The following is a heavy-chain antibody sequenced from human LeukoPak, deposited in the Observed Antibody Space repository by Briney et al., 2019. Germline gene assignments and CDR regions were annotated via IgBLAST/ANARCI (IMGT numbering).Heavy chain of an antibody. V-gene: IGHV3-48*01. CDR3: ARLRYYAMDV. CDR2: ISSSSRTI. CDR1: GFTFSTYD. Sequence: GGSLRLSCAASGFTFSTYDMDWVRQAPGKGLEWVSYISSSSRTISYADSVKGRFTISRDNAKNSLYLQMNSLRAEDTAVYYWARLRYYAMDVWDQGTTVTASS. J-gene: IGHJ6*02.